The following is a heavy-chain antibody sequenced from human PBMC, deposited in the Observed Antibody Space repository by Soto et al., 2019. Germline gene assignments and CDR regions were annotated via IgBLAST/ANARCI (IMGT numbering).Heavy chain of an antibody. Sequence: SETLSLTCAVSGGSISSSNWWSWVRQPPGKGLEWIGEIYHSGSTNYNPSLKSRVTISVDKSKNQFSLKLSSVTAADTAVYYCAGVLWFGELESRAFYYYYGMDVWGQGTTVTVSS. CDR2: IYHSGST. J-gene: IGHJ6*02. CDR3: AGVLWFGELESRAFYYYYGMDV. D-gene: IGHD3-10*01. CDR1: GGSISSSNW. V-gene: IGHV4-4*02.